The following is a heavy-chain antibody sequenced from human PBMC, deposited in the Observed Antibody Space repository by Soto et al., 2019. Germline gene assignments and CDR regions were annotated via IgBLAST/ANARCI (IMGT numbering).Heavy chain of an antibody. CDR2: IYPADSDT. J-gene: IGHJ4*02. CDR1: GYYFSSFW. V-gene: IGHV5-51*01. Sequence: PGESLKIRCKGSGYYFSSFWIGYVRQIPGKGLEWMGIIYPADSDTRYSPSFQGQVTISADKSINTAYLQWNSLKASDTAMYYCTRRTTTTYPDDYWGQGTLVTVSS. D-gene: IGHD1-1*01. CDR3: TRRTTTTYPDDY.